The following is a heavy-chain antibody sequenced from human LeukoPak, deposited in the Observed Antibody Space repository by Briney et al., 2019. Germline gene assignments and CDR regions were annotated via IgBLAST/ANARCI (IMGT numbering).Heavy chain of an antibody. J-gene: IGHJ4*02. CDR2: IKEDGSQI. Sequence: GGSLRLSCAGSGFTFTNYWMNWVRQAPGKGLEWVANIKEDGSQIYYVDSVKGRFTISRDNAKNSVYLQMNSLRAEDTAVYYCAGSSGWLFDYWGQGTLVAVSP. D-gene: IGHD6-19*01. V-gene: IGHV3-7*01. CDR3: AGSSGWLFDY. CDR1: GFTFTNYW.